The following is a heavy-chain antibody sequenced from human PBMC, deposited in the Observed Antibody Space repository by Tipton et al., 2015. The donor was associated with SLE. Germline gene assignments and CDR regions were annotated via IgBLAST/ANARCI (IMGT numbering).Heavy chain of an antibody. CDR1: GFTFSYAW. V-gene: IGHV3-15*01. CDR3: ARDLISSAAYFDY. D-gene: IGHD6-13*01. CDR2: IKSRTDGETT. Sequence: SLRLSCAASGFTFSYAWISWVRQAPGKGLEWVGRIKSRTDGETTDYGAPVKGRFTISRDDSKNSLYLQMNSLKTEDTAVYYCARDLISSAAYFDYWGQGTLVTVSS. J-gene: IGHJ4*02.